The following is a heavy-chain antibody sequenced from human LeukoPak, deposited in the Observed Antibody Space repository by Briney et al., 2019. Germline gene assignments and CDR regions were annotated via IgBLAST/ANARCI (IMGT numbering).Heavy chain of an antibody. J-gene: IGHJ5*02. CDR1: GGSISSGGYY. CDR2: IYHSGST. V-gene: IGHV4-30-2*01. CDR3: ARSTSLYSGWFDP. Sequence: PSQTLSLTCTVSGGSISSGGYYWSWIRQPPGKGLEWIGYIYHSGSTYYNASLKSRVTISVDRSKNQFSLKLSSVTAADTAVYYCARSTSLYSGWFDPWGQGTLVTVSS. D-gene: IGHD2-2*01.